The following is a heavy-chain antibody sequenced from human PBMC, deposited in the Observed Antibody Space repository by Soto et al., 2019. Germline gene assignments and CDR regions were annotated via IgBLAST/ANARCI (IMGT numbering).Heavy chain of an antibody. D-gene: IGHD3-9*01. V-gene: IGHV3-48*03. CDR3: ATAGLTGTV. CDR1: GFTFSSYE. J-gene: IGHJ6*02. CDR2: ISVSGTMR. Sequence: QLVESGGGSVQPGRSLRLSCAPSGFTFSSYEMNWVRQAPGKGLEWVSYISVSGTMRFYADAVKGRITISRDNTKKILYLQMNSLRAEVTALYYCATAGLTGTVWGQGTTVTVSS.